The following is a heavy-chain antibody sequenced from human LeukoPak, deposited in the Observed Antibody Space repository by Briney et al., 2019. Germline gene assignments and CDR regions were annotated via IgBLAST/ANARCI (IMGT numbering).Heavy chain of an antibody. CDR3: ARGGRLGLYYYGMDV. D-gene: IGHD3-16*01. Sequence: GSLRLSCAASGFTVSSNYMSWVRQPPGKGLEWIGEINHSGSTNYNPSLRSRVTISVDTSKNQFSLKLSSVTAADTAVYYCARGGRLGLYYYGMDVWGKGTTVTVSS. V-gene: IGHV4-34*01. CDR1: GFTVSSNY. J-gene: IGHJ6*04. CDR2: INHSGST.